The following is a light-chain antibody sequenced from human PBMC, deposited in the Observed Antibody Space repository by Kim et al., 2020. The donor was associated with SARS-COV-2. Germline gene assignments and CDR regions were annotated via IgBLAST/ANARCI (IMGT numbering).Light chain of an antibody. J-gene: IGKJ4*01. Sequence: DIQMTQSPSSLSASVGDRVIITCRASQSISTYLNWYQQKPGEAPKLLIYATSSLQSGVPSRFSGSGSGTDFTLTISSLQPEDFATYSCQQSYSSPLTFGGGTKVEIK. CDR1: QSISTY. CDR3: QQSYSSPLT. CDR2: ATS. V-gene: IGKV1-39*01.